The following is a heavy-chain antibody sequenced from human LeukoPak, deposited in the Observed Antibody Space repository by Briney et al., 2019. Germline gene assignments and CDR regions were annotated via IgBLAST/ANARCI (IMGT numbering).Heavy chain of an antibody. CDR2: ISAYNGNT. J-gene: IGHJ6*03. V-gene: IGHV1-18*01. Sequence: ASVKVSCKASGYTFTSYGISWVRQAPGQGLEWMGWISAYNGNTNYAQKLQGRVTMTTDTSTSTAYMELRSLRSDDTAVYYCASNKRGYYYMDVWGKGTTVTDPS. CDR3: ASNKRGYYYMDV. D-gene: IGHD1/OR15-1a*01. CDR1: GYTFTSYG.